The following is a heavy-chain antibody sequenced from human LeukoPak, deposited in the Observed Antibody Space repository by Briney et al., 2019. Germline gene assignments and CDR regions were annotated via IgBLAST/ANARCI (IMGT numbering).Heavy chain of an antibody. CDR2: INHSGST. J-gene: IGHJ4*02. D-gene: IGHD5-12*01. Sequence: PSETLSLTCAVYGGSFSGYYWSWIRQPPGKGLEWIGEINHSGSTNYNPSLKSRVTISVDTSKNQFSLKLSSVTAADTAVYYCARTYSGYVYFDYWGQGTLVTVSS. CDR3: ARTYSGYVYFDY. V-gene: IGHV4-34*01. CDR1: GGSFSGYY.